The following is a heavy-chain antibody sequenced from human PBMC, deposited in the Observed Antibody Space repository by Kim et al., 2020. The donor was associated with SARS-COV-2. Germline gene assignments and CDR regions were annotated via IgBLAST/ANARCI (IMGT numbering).Heavy chain of an antibody. CDR1: GGSFSGYY. CDR2: INHSGST. V-gene: IGHV4-34*01. D-gene: IGHD2-15*01. CDR3: ARWVVVSAFDI. J-gene: IGHJ3*02. Sequence: SETLSLTCAVYGGSFSGYYWSWIRQPPGKGLEWIGEINHSGSTNYNPSLKSRVTISVDTSKNQFSLKLSSVTAADTAVYYCARWVVVSAFDIWGQGTMVTVSS.